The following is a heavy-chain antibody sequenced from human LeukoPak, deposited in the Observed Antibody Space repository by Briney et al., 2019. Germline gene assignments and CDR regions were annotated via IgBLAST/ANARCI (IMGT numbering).Heavy chain of an antibody. CDR1: GFTFDDYA. Sequence: GGSLRLSCAASGFTFDDYAMHWVRQAPGKGLEWVSCISWNSGSIGYADSVKGRFTISRDNAKNSLYLQMNSLRAEDTALYYCAKVGYDILTGYYGNYFDYWGQGTLVTVSS. J-gene: IGHJ4*02. CDR2: ISWNSGSI. D-gene: IGHD3-9*01. V-gene: IGHV3-9*01. CDR3: AKVGYDILTGYYGNYFDY.